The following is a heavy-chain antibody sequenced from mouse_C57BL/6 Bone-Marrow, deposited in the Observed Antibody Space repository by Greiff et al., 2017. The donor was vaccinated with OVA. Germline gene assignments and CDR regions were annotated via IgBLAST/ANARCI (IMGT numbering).Heavy chain of an antibody. V-gene: IGHV1-61*01. J-gene: IGHJ3*01. Sequence: VQLQQPGAELVRPGSSVKLSCKASGYTFTSYWMDWVKQRPGQGLEWIGNIYPSDSETHYNQKFKDKATLTVDESSSTAYMQLSSLTSEDSAVYYCARSWGSWFAYWGQGTLVTVSA. CDR1: GYTFTSYW. D-gene: IGHD4-1*01. CDR3: ARSWGSWFAY. CDR2: IYPSDSET.